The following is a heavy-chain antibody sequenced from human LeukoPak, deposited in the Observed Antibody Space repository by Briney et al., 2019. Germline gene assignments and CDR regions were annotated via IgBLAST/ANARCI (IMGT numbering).Heavy chain of an antibody. D-gene: IGHD6-13*01. CDR1: GGSISSGGYS. CDR3: ARTGYSSSWFYYFDY. J-gene: IGHJ4*02. V-gene: IGHV4-30-2*01. Sequence: SETLSLTCAVSGGSISSGGYSWSWIRQPPGKGLEWIGYIYHSGGTYYNPSIKSRATISVDRSKNQFSLKLSSVTAADTAVYYCARTGYSSSWFYYFDYWGQGTLVTVSS. CDR2: IYHSGGT.